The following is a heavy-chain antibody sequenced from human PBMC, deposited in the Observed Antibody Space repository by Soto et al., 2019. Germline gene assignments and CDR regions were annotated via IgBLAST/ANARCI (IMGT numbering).Heavy chain of an antibody. V-gene: IGHV4-31*03. CDR2: IYYIGST. CDR3: ARFYMVRGVMGAFDI. D-gene: IGHD3-10*01. J-gene: IGHJ3*02. CDR1: GGSISSGGYY. Sequence: QVQLQESGPGLVKPSQTLSLTCTVSGGSISSGGYYWSWIRQHPGKGLEWIGYIYYIGSTYYNPSLKSRVSISLETSKNQFSLKLSSVTAADTAVYYCARFYMVRGVMGAFDIWGQGTMVTVSS.